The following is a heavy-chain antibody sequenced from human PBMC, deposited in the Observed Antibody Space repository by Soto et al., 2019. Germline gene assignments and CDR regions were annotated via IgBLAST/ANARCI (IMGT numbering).Heavy chain of an antibody. CDR3: AKDRVESGLGEIDY. V-gene: IGHV3-30*18. CDR1: GFSFSNNG. J-gene: IGHJ4*02. CDR2: ISYDGSKK. Sequence: LRLSCAASGFSFSNNGMHWVRQAPGKGLEWVAIISYDGSKKYYADSAKGRFTISRDNSKNTLYLQMNSLRVEDTAIYYCAKDRVESGLGEIDYWGQGTLVTVSS. D-gene: IGHD3-16*01.